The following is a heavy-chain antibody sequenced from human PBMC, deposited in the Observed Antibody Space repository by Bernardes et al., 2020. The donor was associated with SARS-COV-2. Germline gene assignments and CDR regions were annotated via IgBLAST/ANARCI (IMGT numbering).Heavy chain of an antibody. Sequence: ASVKVSCKASGYTFTSYGISWVRQAPGQGLEWMGWISAYNGNTNYAQKLQGRVTMTTDTSTSTAYMELRSLRSDDTAVYYCARDRYCSSTSCYVRYYYGMDVWGQGTTVTVSS. CDR1: GYTFTSYG. CDR2: ISAYNGNT. CDR3: ARDRYCSSTSCYVRYYYGMDV. V-gene: IGHV1-18*01. D-gene: IGHD2-2*01. J-gene: IGHJ6*02.